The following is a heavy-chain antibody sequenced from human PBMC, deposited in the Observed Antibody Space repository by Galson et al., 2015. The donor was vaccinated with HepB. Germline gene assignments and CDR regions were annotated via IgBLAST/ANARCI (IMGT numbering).Heavy chain of an antibody. Sequence: SVKVSCKASGYTFTGYYMHWVRQAPGQGLEWMGWINPNSGGTNYAQKFQGRVTMTRDTSISTAYMELSRLRSDDTAVYYCARDFVVVPAATPLSWSDAFDIWGQGTMVTVSS. CDR2: INPNSGGT. V-gene: IGHV1-2*02. J-gene: IGHJ3*02. D-gene: IGHD2-2*01. CDR1: GYTFTGYY. CDR3: ARDFVVVPAATPLSWSDAFDI.